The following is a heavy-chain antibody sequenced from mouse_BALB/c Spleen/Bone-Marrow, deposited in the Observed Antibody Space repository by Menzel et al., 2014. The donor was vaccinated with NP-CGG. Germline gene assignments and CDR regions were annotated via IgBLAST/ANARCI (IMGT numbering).Heavy chain of an antibody. D-gene: IGHD2-4*01. Sequence: EVKLVESGGGLVKSGGSLKLSCAASGFTFCNYGMSWARQTPEKRLEWVATISGGGSYTFYSDSVKGRFTISRDNAKNNLYLQLSSLRSEDTALYYCARHAYYDQTEVSFVYWGQGTLVTVSA. CDR2: ISGGGSYT. CDR3: ARHAYYDQTEVSFVY. CDR1: GFTFCNYG. V-gene: IGHV5-9-2*01. J-gene: IGHJ3*01.